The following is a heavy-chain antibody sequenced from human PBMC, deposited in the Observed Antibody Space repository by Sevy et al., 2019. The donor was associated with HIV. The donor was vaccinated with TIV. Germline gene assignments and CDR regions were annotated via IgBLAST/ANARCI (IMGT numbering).Heavy chain of an antibody. J-gene: IGHJ6*02. CDR3: AREDLSSWYYYYYGMDV. Sequence: ASVKVSCKASGYTFTSYGISWVRQAPGQGLEWMGWISAYNGNTNYAQKLQGRATMTTDTSTSTAYMELRSLRSDDTAVYYCAREDLSSWYYYYYGMDVWGQGTTVTVSS. V-gene: IGHV1-18*01. D-gene: IGHD6-13*01. CDR1: GYTFTSYG. CDR2: ISAYNGNT.